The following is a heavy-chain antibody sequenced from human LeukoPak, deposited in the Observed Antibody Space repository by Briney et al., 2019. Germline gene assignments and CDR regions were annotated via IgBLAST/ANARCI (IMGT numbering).Heavy chain of an antibody. Sequence: PGGSLRLSCAASGFTFSSYEMNWVRQAPGKWLEWVSYISSSGSTIYYADSVKGRFTISRDNAKNSLYLQMNSLRAEDTAVYYCARDGIQLRLGGLDYFDYWGQGTLVTVSS. CDR2: ISSSGSTI. CDR3: ARDGIQLRLGGLDYFDY. V-gene: IGHV3-48*03. D-gene: IGHD5-18*01. CDR1: GFTFSSYE. J-gene: IGHJ4*02.